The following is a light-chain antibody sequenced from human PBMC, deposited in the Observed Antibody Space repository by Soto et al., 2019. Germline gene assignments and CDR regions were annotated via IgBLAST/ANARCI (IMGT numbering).Light chain of an antibody. V-gene: IGLV1-40*01. J-gene: IGLJ1*01. CDR3: PSYDSYPSCSNV. Sequence: QSVLTQPPSVSGAPGQRVTISCTGSSSNIGAGYDVHWYQQLPGTAPKLLIYGNSNRPSGVPDRFSGSKSGTSASLAITGLQAEDDSDYYCPSYDSYPSCSNVFGTMTVVTDL. CDR2: GNS. CDR1: SSNIGAGYD.